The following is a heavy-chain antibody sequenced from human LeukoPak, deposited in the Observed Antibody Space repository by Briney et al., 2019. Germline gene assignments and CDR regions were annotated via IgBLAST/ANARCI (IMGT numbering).Heavy chain of an antibody. CDR2: TSSSSSYI. Sequence: RPGGSLRLSCAASGFTFSSYSMNWVRQAPGKGLEWVSSTSSSSSYIYYADSVKGRFTISRDNAKNSLYLQMNSLRAEDTAVYYCARGERGLYCSSTSCYPVLGGQGTLVTVSS. CDR3: ARGERGLYCSSTSCYPVL. CDR1: GFTFSSYS. D-gene: IGHD2-2*01. J-gene: IGHJ4*02. V-gene: IGHV3-21*01.